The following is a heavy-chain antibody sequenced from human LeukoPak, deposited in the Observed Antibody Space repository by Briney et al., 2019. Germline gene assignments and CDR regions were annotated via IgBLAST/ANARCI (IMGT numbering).Heavy chain of an antibody. CDR3: SREFPFCGADCFSGVFDI. J-gene: IGHJ3*02. CDR2: VSVINSGNT. V-gene: IGHV1-18*01. Sequence: ASVKVSCKASGYTFSSYGINWVRQAPGQGLEWMGWVSVINSGNTRYAQNFQGRLTMTTDTSTTTAYMELRSLRSDDTAVYYCSREFPFCGADCFSGVFDIWGQGTMVTVS. CDR1: GYTFSSYG. D-gene: IGHD2-21*02.